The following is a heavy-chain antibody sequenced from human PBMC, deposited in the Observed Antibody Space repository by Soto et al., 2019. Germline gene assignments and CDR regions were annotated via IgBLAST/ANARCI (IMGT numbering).Heavy chain of an antibody. CDR2: IFRSGTT. D-gene: IGHD5-12*01. V-gene: IGHV4-4*02. CDR3: ASGGGYTRHT. Sequence: QVQLQESGPGLVKPSGTLSLTCAVSGGSVSGDSWWSWVRQPPGKGLEWIGVIFRSGTTNYNPSRDIRITTSMEKSKNHFSLKLTSVTGADTAVLDCASGGGYTRHTWGQCPRVTVSS. CDR1: GGSVSGDSW. J-gene: IGHJ1*01.